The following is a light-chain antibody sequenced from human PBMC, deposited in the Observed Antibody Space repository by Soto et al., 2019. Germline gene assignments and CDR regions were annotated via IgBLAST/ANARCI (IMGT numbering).Light chain of an antibody. J-gene: IGKJ1*01. CDR3: QHYGTSWST. Sequence: EIVLTQSPGTLSLSPGERATLSCRASQSVSSSYLAWYQQKPGQAPRLLISGASGRATGIPVRFSSGGSETVFTLTISRLEPEDFAVYYCQHYGTSWSTLGQGTKVDIK. V-gene: IGKV3-20*01. CDR1: QSVSSSY. CDR2: GAS.